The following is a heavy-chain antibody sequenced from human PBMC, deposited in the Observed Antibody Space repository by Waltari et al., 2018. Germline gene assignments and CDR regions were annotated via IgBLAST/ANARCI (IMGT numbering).Heavy chain of an antibody. D-gene: IGHD1-1*01. CDR3: ARGDNWNDRLDF. CDR1: GYTFISYD. Sequence: QVQLVQSGAEVKKPGASVRVSCKASGYTFISYDINWVRQAPGQGLEWRGWLKPNTGAARLAQNIQDRVTMTRSTSETTAYMEISDLTSHDTAVYYCARGDNWNDRLDFWGQGTKVTVSS. J-gene: IGHJ3*01. CDR2: LKPNTGAA. V-gene: IGHV1-8*01.